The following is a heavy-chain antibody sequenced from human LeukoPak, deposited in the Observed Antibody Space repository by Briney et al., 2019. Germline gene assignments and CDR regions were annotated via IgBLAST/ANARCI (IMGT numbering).Heavy chain of an antibody. Sequence: SETLSLTCAVSGYSISSSAWWSWVRQPPGKGLEWIGEVYHSGSTNYNSFLKSRVTISVDKSKNQFSLKLTSATAADTAVYYCARDLGSSWFEPLDYWGQGILVIVSS. CDR1: GYSISSSAW. J-gene: IGHJ4*02. CDR2: VYHSGST. D-gene: IGHD6-13*01. CDR3: ARDLGSSWFEPLDY. V-gene: IGHV4-4*02.